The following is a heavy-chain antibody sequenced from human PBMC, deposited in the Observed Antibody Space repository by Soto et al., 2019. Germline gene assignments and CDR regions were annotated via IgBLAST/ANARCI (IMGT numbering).Heavy chain of an antibody. Sequence: QVQLVQSGAEVKKPGASMKVSCKASGFTFTSYGISWVRQAPGQGLEWMGWVSAYNGNTHYAQKLQGRVTMTTDTSTTTAYLELRCLRSDDTAVYYCSRGGSSWQPPEDYWGQGTLVTVSS. D-gene: IGHD6-13*01. V-gene: IGHV1-18*01. CDR1: GFTFTSYG. CDR2: VSAYNGNT. J-gene: IGHJ4*02. CDR3: SRGGSSWQPPEDY.